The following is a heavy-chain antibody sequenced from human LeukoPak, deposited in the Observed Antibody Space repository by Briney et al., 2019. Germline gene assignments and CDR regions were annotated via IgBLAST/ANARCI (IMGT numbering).Heavy chain of an antibody. J-gene: IGHJ4*02. CDR3: AKDRVRSIAVAGTMGFDY. CDR2: ISYDGSNK. Sequence: GGSLRLSCAASGFTFSSYGMHWVRQAPGKGLEWVAVISYDGSNKYYADSVKGRFTISRDNSKNTLYLQMNSLRAEDTAVYYCAKDRVRSIAVAGTMGFDYWGQGTLVTVSS. D-gene: IGHD6-19*01. CDR1: GFTFSSYG. V-gene: IGHV3-30*18.